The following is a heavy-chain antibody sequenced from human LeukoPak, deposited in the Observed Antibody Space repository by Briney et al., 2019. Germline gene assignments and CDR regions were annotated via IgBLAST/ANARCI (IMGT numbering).Heavy chain of an antibody. V-gene: IGHV3-48*01. CDR2: ISIISSTI. J-gene: IGHJ4*02. CDR3: ARTYERELDY. Sequence: GGSLRLSCAASGFTFSSYHINWVRQAPGKGLEWVSYISIISSTIYYADSVKGRFTISRDDAKNSVYLQMNSLRAEDTAVYYCARTYERELDYWGQGTLVTVSS. D-gene: IGHD5-12*01. CDR1: GFTFSSYH.